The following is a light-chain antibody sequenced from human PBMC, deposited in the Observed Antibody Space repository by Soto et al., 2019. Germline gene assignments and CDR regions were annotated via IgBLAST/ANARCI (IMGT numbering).Light chain of an antibody. CDR2: GAS. CDR1: QSVSSN. J-gene: IGKJ1*01. V-gene: IGKV3-15*01. Sequence: EIVMTQSPATLSVSPGERATLSCRASQSVSSNLAWYQQKPGQAPRLLIYGASTRATGIPARFSGSGSGTEFTLTISSLQSEDFAVSYCQQYNNWLPETFGQGTKGEIK. CDR3: QQYNNWLPET.